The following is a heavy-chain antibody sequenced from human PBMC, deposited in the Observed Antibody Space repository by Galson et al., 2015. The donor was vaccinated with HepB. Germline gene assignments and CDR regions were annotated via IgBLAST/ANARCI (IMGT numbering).Heavy chain of an antibody. V-gene: IGHV3-23*01. CDR2: ISGSGGST. J-gene: IGHJ6*02. CDR3: AKIQYCSSTSCYTDYYGMDV. D-gene: IGHD2-2*02. CDR1: GFTFSSYA. Sequence: SLRLSCAASGFTFSSYAMSWVRQAPGKGLEWVSAISGSGGSTYYADSVKGRFTISRDNSKNTLYLQMNSLRAEDTAVYYCAKIQYCSSTSCYTDYYGMDVWGQGTTVTVSS.